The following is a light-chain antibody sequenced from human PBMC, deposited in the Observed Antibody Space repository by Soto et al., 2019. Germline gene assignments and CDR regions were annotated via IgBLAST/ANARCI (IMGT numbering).Light chain of an antibody. Sequence: EIVLTQSPATLSLSLGERATLSCRASQSVSSYLAWYQQKPGQAPRLLIYDSSNRATGIPARFSGSGSRTDFTLTISSLEPEDFAVYYGQQRSNWPSITFGQGTRLEIK. J-gene: IGKJ5*01. V-gene: IGKV3-11*01. CDR2: DSS. CDR1: QSVSSY. CDR3: QQRSNWPSIT.